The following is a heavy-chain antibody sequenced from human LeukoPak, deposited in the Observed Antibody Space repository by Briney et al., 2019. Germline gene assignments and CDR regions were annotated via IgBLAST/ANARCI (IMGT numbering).Heavy chain of an antibody. Sequence: ASVKVSCKASGYTFTSYAMHWVRQAPGQRLEWTGWINAGNGNTKYSQEFQGRVTITRDTSASTAYMELSSLRSEDMAVYYCASGSSPYAPIDYWGQGTLVTVSS. J-gene: IGHJ4*02. CDR3: ASGSSPYAPIDY. CDR2: INAGNGNT. D-gene: IGHD6-6*01. CDR1: GYTFTSYA. V-gene: IGHV1-3*03.